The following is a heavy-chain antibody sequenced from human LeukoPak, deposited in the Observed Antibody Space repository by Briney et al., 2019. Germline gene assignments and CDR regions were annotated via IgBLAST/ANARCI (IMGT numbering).Heavy chain of an antibody. CDR1: GFTFSSYA. CDR2: ISGSGGST. V-gene: IGHV3-23*01. D-gene: IGHD2-21*02. J-gene: IGHJ4*02. CDR3: ANPGGDRPFDY. Sequence: GGSLRLSCAASGFTFSSYAMSWVRQAPGKGREWVSAISGSGGSTYYADSVKGRFTISRDNSKNTLYLQMNSLRAEDTAVYYCANPGGDRPFDYWGQGTLVTVSS.